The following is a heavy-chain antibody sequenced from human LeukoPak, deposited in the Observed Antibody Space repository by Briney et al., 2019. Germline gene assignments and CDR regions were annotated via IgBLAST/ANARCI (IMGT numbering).Heavy chain of an antibody. CDR2: MYYSEST. CDR3: ARDRQVGGVYWRGDLDF. J-gene: IGHJ4*02. CDR1: GGSIRTYY. V-gene: IGHV4-59*12. Sequence: SETLSLTCSVSGGSIRTYYWSWIRQPPGKGLEWIGYMYYSESTNYSPSLKSRVTISVDTSKNQFSLKLSSVTAADSAVYYCARDRQVGGVYWRGDLDFWGQGILVTVSS. D-gene: IGHD2-8*02.